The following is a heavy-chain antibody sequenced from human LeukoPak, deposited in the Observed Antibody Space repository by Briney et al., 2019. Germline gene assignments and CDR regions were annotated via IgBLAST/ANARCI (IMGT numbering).Heavy chain of an antibody. CDR2: INPSGGST. CDR1: GYTFTNYY. Sequence: GASVKVSCKASGYTFTNYYMHWVRQAPGQGLEWMGIINPSGGSTSYAQKFQGRVTMPRHMSTSTVYMEVSSLRSEDTAVYYCARSYGDYVTLVGDYWGQGTLVTVSS. CDR3: ARSYGDYVTLVGDY. V-gene: IGHV1-46*01. J-gene: IGHJ4*02. D-gene: IGHD4-17*01.